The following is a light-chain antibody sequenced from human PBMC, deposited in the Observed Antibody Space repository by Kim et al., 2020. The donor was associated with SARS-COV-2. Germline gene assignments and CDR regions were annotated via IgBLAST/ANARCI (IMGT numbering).Light chain of an antibody. CDR2: GAS. V-gene: IGKV3-15*01. Sequence: ERVMTQSPATLSVSPGERATLSCRASQSVDINLAWYQQKPGQAPRLLIYGASTRATGIPARFSGSGSGTEFTLTISSLQSEDFAVYYCQQYNNWPRTFGQGTKVDIK. J-gene: IGKJ1*01. CDR1: QSVDIN. CDR3: QQYNNWPRT.